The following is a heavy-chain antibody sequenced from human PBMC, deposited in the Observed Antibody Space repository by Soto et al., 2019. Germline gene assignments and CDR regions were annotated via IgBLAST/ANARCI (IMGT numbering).Heavy chain of an antibody. CDR3: ARALKF. V-gene: IGHV3-7*01. CDR2: INQDGSEK. CDR1: GFTFSNYW. Sequence: GGSLRLSCAASGFTFSNYWMNWVRQAPGKGLEWVASINQDGSEKYYVDSVKGRFTISRDNAKNSLYLQMNSLRAEDTDVYYCARALKFWGQGTLVTVSS. J-gene: IGHJ4*02.